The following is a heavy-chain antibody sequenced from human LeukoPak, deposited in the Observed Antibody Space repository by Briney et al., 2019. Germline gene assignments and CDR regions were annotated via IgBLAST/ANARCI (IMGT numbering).Heavy chain of an antibody. CDR1: GFTFSSYE. V-gene: IGHV3-48*03. D-gene: IGHD6-19*01. CDR3: ARDGGLIAVAGTAFDY. CDR2: ISSSGSTI. J-gene: IGHJ4*02. Sequence: GGSLRLSCAASGFTFSSYEMNWVRQAPGKGLEWVSYISSSGSTIYYADSVKGRFTISRDNAKNSLYLQMNSLRAEDTAVYYCARDGGLIAVAGTAFDYWGQGTLVTVSS.